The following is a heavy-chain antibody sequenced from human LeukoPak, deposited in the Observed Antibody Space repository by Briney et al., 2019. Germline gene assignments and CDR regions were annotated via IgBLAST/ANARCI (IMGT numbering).Heavy chain of an antibody. CDR3: ARDYNNWYFDL. V-gene: IGHV4-4*07. CDR1: GDSISSYY. J-gene: IGHJ2*01. D-gene: IGHD5-24*01. CDR2: IYPSGSA. Sequence: SETLSLACDVSGDSISSYYWSWIRQPAGKGLEWLGRIYPSGSANYNPSLKSRGTMSVDTSKNQFSLRLSSVTAADTAVYFCARDYNNWYFDLWGRGTLVTVSS.